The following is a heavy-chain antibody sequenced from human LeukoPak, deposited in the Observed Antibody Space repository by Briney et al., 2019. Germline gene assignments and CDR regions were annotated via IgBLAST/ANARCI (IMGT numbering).Heavy chain of an antibody. J-gene: IGHJ4*02. D-gene: IGHD1-20*01. CDR2: IGLASGFT. Sequence: PGGSLRLSCAASGFIFSSYSMNWVRQAPGRGLEWISYIGLASGFTSYADSVKGRFTISSDTARNSLYLHMYSLRAEDTAVYYCARDHNWAFDYWGQGALVTVSS. CDR1: GFIFSSYS. V-gene: IGHV3-21*05. CDR3: ARDHNWAFDY.